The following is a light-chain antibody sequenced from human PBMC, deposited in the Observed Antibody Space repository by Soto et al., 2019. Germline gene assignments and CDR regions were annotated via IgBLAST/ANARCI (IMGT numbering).Light chain of an antibody. CDR3: ASWDDSLSGYV. CDR2: DDT. CDR1: NVGSRS. Sequence: SYELTQPPSVSVAPGQTARITCGGGNVGSRSVHWYQQKPGQAPLVVVYDDTDRPSGIPERFSGSKSGTSASLAISGLRSEDEADYYCASWDDSLSGYVFGTGTKLTVL. J-gene: IGLJ1*01. V-gene: IGLV3-21*02.